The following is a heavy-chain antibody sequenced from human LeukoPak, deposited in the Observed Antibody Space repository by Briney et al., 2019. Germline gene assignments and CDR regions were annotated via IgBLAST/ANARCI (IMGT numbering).Heavy chain of an antibody. CDR1: GFTFSSYA. CDR2: ISSSSSTI. CDR3: ARGDSSSVDV. J-gene: IGHJ6*04. V-gene: IGHV3-48*01. D-gene: IGHD6-13*01. Sequence: PGGSLRLSCAASGFTFSSYAMHWVRQAPGKGLEWVSFISSSSSTIYYADSVKGRFTISRDNAKNSLYLQMNSLRAEDTAVYYCARGDSSSVDVWGKGTTVTVSS.